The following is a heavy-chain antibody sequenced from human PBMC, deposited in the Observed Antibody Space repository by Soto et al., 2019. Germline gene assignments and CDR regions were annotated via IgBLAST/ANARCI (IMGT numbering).Heavy chain of an antibody. V-gene: IGHV5-51*01. D-gene: IGHD5-12*01. CDR1: GYSFSSYW. CDR2: IYPDDFDT. J-gene: IGHJ4*02. CDR3: ATSTVSYVDIVSSTTRGYFDH. Sequence: GESLKISCKGSGYSFSSYWIGWVRQVPGKGLEWMGIIYPDDFDTRYSPSFEGQVTLSVDRSISTAYLQWSSLKASDTAIYYCATSTVSYVDIVSSTTRGYFDHWGQGTLVTVSS.